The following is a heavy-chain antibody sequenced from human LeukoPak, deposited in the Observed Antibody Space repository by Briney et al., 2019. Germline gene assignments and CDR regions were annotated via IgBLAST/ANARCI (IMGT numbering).Heavy chain of an antibody. CDR1: GFTFSNAW. V-gene: IGHV3-15*01. CDR2: IKSKTDGGTT. Sequence: GGSLRLSCAASGFTFSNAWMSWVRQAPGKGLEWVGRIKSKTDGGTTDYAAPVKGRFTISRDDSKNTLYLQMNSLKTEDTAVYYCTTDWWIRDGMDVWGQGTTVTVSS. D-gene: IGHD2-15*01. CDR3: TTDWWIRDGMDV. J-gene: IGHJ6*02.